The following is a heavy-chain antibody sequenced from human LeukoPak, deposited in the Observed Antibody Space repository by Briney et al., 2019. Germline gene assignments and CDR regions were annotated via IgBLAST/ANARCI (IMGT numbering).Heavy chain of an antibody. CDR2: IHPGDSDT. CDR3: ASGQYYYGSGRPRGYFDY. D-gene: IGHD3-10*01. V-gene: IGHV5-51*01. J-gene: IGHJ4*02. Sequence: GESLKISCKGSGYSFISYWIGWVRQMPGKGLAWMGIIHPGDSDTRYSPSFQGQVTISADKSISTAYLQWSSLKASDTAMYYCASGQYYYGSGRPRGYFDYWGQGTLVTVSS. CDR1: GYSFISYW.